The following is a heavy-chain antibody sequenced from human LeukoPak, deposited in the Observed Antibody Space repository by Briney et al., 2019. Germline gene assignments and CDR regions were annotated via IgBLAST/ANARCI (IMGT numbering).Heavy chain of an antibody. CDR2: ISSSSGTL. Sequence: GGSLRLSCEASGFTFNSHAMNWVRQAPGRGLEWLSKISSSSGTLYYADSVKGRFTISRDNAKNSLFLQMNNLKGEDTAVYYYASSFWDAFDIWGQGTLVAVSS. CDR1: GFTFNSHA. V-gene: IGHV3-48*04. D-gene: IGHD3-3*01. CDR3: ASSFWDAFDI. J-gene: IGHJ3*02.